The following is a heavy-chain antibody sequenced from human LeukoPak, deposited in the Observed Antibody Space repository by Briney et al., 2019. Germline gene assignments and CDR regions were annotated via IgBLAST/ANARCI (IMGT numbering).Heavy chain of an antibody. CDR2: IYYTGNT. CDR3: ARQTGSGLFILP. J-gene: IGHJ4*02. Sequence: PSETLSLTCTVSGGSISSSSYYWGWIRQPPGKGLEWIGSIYYTGNTYYNASLKSQFSISIDTSKNQFSLKLTSVTAADTAVYYCARQTGSGLFILPGGQGTLVTVSS. V-gene: IGHV4-39*01. CDR1: GGSISSSSYY. D-gene: IGHD3/OR15-3a*01.